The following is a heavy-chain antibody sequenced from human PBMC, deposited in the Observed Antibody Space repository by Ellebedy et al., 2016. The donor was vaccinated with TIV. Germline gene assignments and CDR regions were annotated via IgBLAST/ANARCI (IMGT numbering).Heavy chain of an antibody. CDR2: FNHSGST. CDR3: ARAVFGTKFDF. V-gene: IGHV4-34*01. J-gene: IGHJ4*02. CDR1: GGAFSGNY. D-gene: IGHD1-14*01. Sequence: MPSETLSLTCAVYGGAFSGNYWSWIRQPPGKGLEWIGTFNHSGSTNYNPSLKSRVTISVETSKNQLSLKLSSVTAADTAVYYCARAVFGTKFDFWGQGTLVTVSS.